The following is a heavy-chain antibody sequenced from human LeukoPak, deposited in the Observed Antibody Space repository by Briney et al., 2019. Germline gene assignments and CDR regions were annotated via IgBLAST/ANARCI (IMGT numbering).Heavy chain of an antibody. Sequence: SVKVSCKASGGTFSSYAISWVRQAPGQGLEWMGGIIPIFGTANYAQKFQGRVTITADESTSTAYMELSSLRSEDTAVYYCARASLYSSPSYYYYYMDVWGKGTTVTVSS. V-gene: IGHV1-69*13. CDR1: GGTFSSYA. CDR3: ARASLYSSPSYYYYYMDV. CDR2: IIPIFGTA. J-gene: IGHJ6*03. D-gene: IGHD6-13*01.